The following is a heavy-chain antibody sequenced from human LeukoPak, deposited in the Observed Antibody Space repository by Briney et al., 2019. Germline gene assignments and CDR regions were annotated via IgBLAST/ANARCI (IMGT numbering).Heavy chain of an antibody. V-gene: IGHV3-21*01. Sequence: PGGSLRLSCAASGFTFSSYSMNWVRQAPGKGLEWVSSISSSSSYIYYAGSVKGRFTISRDNAKNSLYLQMNSLRAEDTAVYYCARAPRYYFDYWGQGTLVTASS. CDR2: ISSSSSYI. CDR1: GFTFSSYS. CDR3: ARAPRYYFDY. J-gene: IGHJ4*02.